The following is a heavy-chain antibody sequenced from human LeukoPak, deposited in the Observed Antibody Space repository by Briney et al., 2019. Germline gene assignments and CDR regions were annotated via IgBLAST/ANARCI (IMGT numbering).Heavy chain of an antibody. V-gene: IGHV1-69*06. D-gene: IGHD1-1*01. CDR3: ATDSPNWKWPQRHYYMDV. CDR1: GGTFSSYA. J-gene: IGHJ6*03. CDR2: IIPIFGTA. Sequence: GASVKVSCKASGGTFSSYAISWVRQAPGQGLEWMGVIIPIFGTANYAQKFQGRVTITADKSTSTAYMELSSLRSEDTAVYYCATDSPNWKWPQRHYYMDVWGKGTTVTVSS.